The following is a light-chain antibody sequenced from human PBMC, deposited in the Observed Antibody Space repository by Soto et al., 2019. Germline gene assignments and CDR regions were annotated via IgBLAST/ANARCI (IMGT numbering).Light chain of an antibody. CDR1: QSVLYSSSNMDY. CDR3: QQYYSTPWT. J-gene: IGKJ1*01. Sequence: TQSRTSLAVSLGERATINCKSSQSVLYSSSNMDYLAWYQQKAGQPPKLLIYGASTRESGVPDRFGGSGSGTEFTLTISSLQAEDVAVYYCQQYYSTPWTFGQGTKVDIK. CDR2: GAS. V-gene: IGKV4-1*01.